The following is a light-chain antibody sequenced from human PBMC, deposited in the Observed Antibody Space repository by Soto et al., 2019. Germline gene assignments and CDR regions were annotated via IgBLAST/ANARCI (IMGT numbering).Light chain of an antibody. CDR2: DAS. CDR3: QQRSNWPLS. V-gene: IGKV3-11*01. CDR1: QSVSTY. J-gene: IGKJ1*01. Sequence: EIVLTQSPATLSLSPGERATLSCRASQSVSTYLAWYQQKPGQAPRLLIYDASNRATGIPARFSGSASGTDFTLTISSLEPEDFAVYYCQQRSNWPLSFGQWTKVEIQ.